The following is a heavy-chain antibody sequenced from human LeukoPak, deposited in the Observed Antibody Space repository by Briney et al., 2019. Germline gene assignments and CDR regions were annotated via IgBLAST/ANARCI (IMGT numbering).Heavy chain of an antibody. CDR1: GFTFSSYW. CDR3: ARVRFYGSYSYYYYMDV. CDR2: IKQDGSEK. V-gene: IGHV3-7*01. Sequence: PGGSLRLSCAASGFTFSSYWMSWVRQAPGKGLEWVANIKQDGSEKYYVDSVKGRFTISRDNAKNSLYLQMKSLRAEDTAVYYCARVRFYGSYSYYYYMDVWGKGTTVTVSS. J-gene: IGHJ6*03. D-gene: IGHD3-10*01.